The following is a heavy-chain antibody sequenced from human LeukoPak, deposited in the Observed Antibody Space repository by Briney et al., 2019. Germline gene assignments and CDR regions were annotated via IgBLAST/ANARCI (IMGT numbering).Heavy chain of an antibody. CDR3: LSEAKITMIVVAAWEY. V-gene: IGHV3-74*01. CDR1: GFIFDTYW. D-gene: IGHD3-22*01. CDR2: INGDGSRI. Sequence: GGSLRLSCGASGFIFDTYWMHWVRQVPGKGLVWVSRINGDGSRISYADSVKGRFTISRDNAKNTLYLQMNSLRAEDTAVYYCLSEAKITMIVVAAWEYWGQGTLVTVSS. J-gene: IGHJ4*02.